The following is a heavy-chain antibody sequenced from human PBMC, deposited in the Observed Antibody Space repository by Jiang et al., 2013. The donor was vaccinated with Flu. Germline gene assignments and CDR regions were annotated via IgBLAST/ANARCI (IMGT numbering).Heavy chain of an antibody. V-gene: IGHV4-59*01. Sequence: YGSGLVKPSETLSLTCTVSGGSISSYYWSWIRQPPGKGLEWIGYIYYSGSTNYNPSLKSRVTISVDTSKNQFSLKLSSVTAADTAVYYCARDTGYSSSWYDDYYYGMDVWGQGTTVTVSS. CDR3: ARDTGYSSSWYDDYYYGMDV. CDR2: IYYSGST. CDR1: GGSISSYY. J-gene: IGHJ6*02. D-gene: IGHD6-13*01.